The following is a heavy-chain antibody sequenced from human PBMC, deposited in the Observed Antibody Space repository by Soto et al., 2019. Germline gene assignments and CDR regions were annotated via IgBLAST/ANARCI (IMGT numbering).Heavy chain of an antibody. CDR2: IVVGSGNT. D-gene: IGHD3-10*01. CDR3: AAVGYYGSGIDY. CDR1: GFTFTSSA. Sequence: QMQLVQSGPEVKKPGTSVKVSCKASGFTFTSSAMQSVRQARGQRLEWIGWIVVGSGNTNYAQKFQERVTITRDMSTSTAYMELSSLRSEDTAVYYCAAVGYYGSGIDYWGQGTLVTVSS. J-gene: IGHJ4*02. V-gene: IGHV1-58*02.